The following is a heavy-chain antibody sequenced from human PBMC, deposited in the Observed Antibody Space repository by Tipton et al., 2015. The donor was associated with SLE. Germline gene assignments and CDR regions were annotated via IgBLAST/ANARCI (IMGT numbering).Heavy chain of an antibody. V-gene: IGHV4-59*01. CDR2: IYYSGST. D-gene: IGHD6-19*01. J-gene: IGHJ4*02. Sequence: TLSLTCTVSGGSISSYYWSWIRQPPGKGLEWIGYIYYSGSTNYNPSLKSRVTISVDTSKNQFSLKLSSVTAADTAVYYCARVSESGWYYFDYWGQGTLVTVSS. CDR1: GGSISSYY. CDR3: ARVSESGWYYFDY.